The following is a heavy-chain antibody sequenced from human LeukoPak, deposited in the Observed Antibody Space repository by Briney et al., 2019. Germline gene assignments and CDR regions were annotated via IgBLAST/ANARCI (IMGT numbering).Heavy chain of an antibody. CDR3: AREIYCGGDCYHYFDY. J-gene: IGHJ4*02. CDR2: IKQDGSEK. Sequence: PGGSLRLSCAASGFTFSSYWMSWVRQAPGRGLEWVANIKQDGSEKYYVDSVKGRFTISRDNAKNSLYLQMNSLRAEDTAVYYCAREIYCGGDCYHYFDYWGQGTLVTVSS. CDR1: GFTFSSYW. D-gene: IGHD2-21*02. V-gene: IGHV3-7*01.